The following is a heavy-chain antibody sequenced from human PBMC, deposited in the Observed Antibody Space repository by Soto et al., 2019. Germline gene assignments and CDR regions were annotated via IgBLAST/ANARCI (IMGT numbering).Heavy chain of an antibody. D-gene: IGHD1-1*01. CDR2: IYHSGST. V-gene: IGHV4-4*02. CDR1: GGSISSSNW. Sequence: SETLSLTCAVSGGSISSSNWWSWVRQPPGKGLEWIGEIYHSGSTNYNPSLKSRVTISVDKSKNQFTLKLASVTAADTALYYCAREKVGTTFFDNWGQGTQVTVSS. J-gene: IGHJ4*02. CDR3: AREKVGTTFFDN.